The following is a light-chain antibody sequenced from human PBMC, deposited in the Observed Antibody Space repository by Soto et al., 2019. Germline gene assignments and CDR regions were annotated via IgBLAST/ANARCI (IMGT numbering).Light chain of an antibody. Sequence: EIVMTQSPATLSVSPGARATLSCRASQSVSSDLAWYRQKPGQAPRLLIYGASNRATGIPARFSGSGSGTDFTLTISSLEPEDFAVYYCQQRSNWPHTFGQGTRLEIK. CDR2: GAS. CDR1: QSVSSD. J-gene: IGKJ5*01. CDR3: QQRSNWPHT. V-gene: IGKV3-11*01.